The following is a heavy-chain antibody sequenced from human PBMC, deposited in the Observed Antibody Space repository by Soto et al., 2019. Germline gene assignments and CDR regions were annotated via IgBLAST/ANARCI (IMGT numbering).Heavy chain of an antibody. CDR2: ISSRSDI. D-gene: IGHD4-17*01. V-gene: IGHV3-21*01. Sequence: PGGSLRLSCVGSGFTFSTYSINWVRQAPGKGLEWVSSISSRSDIYYADSVKGRFTISRDNSENTLYLHMNSLRVEDTAVFYCASFYGGGRFYYGMDVWGQGTTVTVSS. J-gene: IGHJ6*02. CDR1: GFTFSTYS. CDR3: ASFYGGGRFYYGMDV.